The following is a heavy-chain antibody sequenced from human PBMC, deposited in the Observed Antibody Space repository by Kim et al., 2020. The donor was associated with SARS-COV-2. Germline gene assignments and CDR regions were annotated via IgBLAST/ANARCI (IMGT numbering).Heavy chain of an antibody. J-gene: IGHJ4*02. CDR3: ARVPLGLWFGEPGDY. D-gene: IGHD3-10*01. Sequence: ASVKVSCKASGYTFTSYGISWVRQAPGQGLEWMGWISAYNGNTNYAQKLQGRVTMTTDTSTSTAYMELRSLRSDDTAVYYCARVPLGLWFGEPGDYWGQGTLVTVSS. CDR2: ISAYNGNT. CDR1: GYTFTSYG. V-gene: IGHV1-18*04.